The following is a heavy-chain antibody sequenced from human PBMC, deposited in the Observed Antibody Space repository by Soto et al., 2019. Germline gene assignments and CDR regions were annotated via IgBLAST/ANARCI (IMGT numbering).Heavy chain of an antibody. CDR2: IYYSGST. D-gene: IGHD5-18*01. CDR3: ARSGYSYGSIDY. CDR1: GGSISSGGYY. V-gene: IGHV4-31*03. J-gene: IGHJ4*02. Sequence: PSETLSLTCTVSGGSISSGGYYWSWIRQHPGKGLEWIGYIYYSGSTYYNPSLKSRVTISVDTSKNQFSLKLSSVTAADTAVYYCARSGYSYGSIDYWGQGTLVTVSS.